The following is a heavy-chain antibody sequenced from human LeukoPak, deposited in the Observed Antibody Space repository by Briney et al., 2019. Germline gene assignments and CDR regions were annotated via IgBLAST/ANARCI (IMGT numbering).Heavy chain of an antibody. CDR3: ARENDRLWFGELFRYNWFDP. V-gene: IGHV3-21*01. D-gene: IGHD3-10*01. CDR1: GFTFSSYT. Sequence: PGGSLRLSCAASGFTFSSYTMNWVRQAPGKGLEWVSSISSSSSYIYYADSVKGRFTISRDNAKNSLYLQMNSLRAEDTAVYYCARENDRLWFGELFRYNWFDPWGQGTLVTVSS. CDR2: ISSSSSYI. J-gene: IGHJ5*02.